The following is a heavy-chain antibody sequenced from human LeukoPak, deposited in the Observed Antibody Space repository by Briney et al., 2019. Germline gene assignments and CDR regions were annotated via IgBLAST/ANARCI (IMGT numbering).Heavy chain of an antibody. Sequence: SGPTLVNPTQTLTLTCTFSGFSLHTNGVSVGWIRQPPGKALEWLALIYWDDDKHYSPSLKSRLTITKDTSILTMTNMNPVDTATYYCARSDGSILSEAFDIWGQGTMVTVSS. CDR3: ARSDGSILSEAFDI. V-gene: IGHV2-5*02. CDR2: IYWDDDK. J-gene: IGHJ3*02. CDR1: GFSLHTNGVS. D-gene: IGHD3-3*02.